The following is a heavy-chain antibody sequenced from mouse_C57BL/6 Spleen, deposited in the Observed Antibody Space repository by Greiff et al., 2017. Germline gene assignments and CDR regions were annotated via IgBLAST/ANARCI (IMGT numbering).Heavy chain of an antibody. V-gene: IGHV1-59*01. J-gene: IGHJ3*01. CDR2: IDPSDSYT. Sequence: QVQLQQPGAELVRPGTSVKLSCKASGYTFTSYWMHWVKQRPGQGLEWIGVIDPSDSYTNYNQKFKGKATLTVDTSSSTAYMQLSSLTSEDSAVYYCARLEKAQATWFAYWGQGTLVTVSA. CDR1: GYTFTSYW. D-gene: IGHD3-2*02. CDR3: ARLEKAQATWFAY.